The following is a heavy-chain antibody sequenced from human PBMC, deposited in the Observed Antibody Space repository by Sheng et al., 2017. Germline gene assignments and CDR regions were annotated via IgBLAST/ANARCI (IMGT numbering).Heavy chain of an antibody. V-gene: IGHV4-34*02. CDR3: ARSYYGLGKNYFYMDV. J-gene: IGHJ6*03. D-gene: IGHD3-10*01. Sequence: QVQLQQWGAGLLKPSETPVPHLRCLWGVLQCFPLDLDPPAPRKGLEWIGDIYQSGSTNYNRSLQSRVTISGDTSENQFSLRLSSVTAADTAMYYCARSYYGLGKNYFYMDVWGKGTTVTVS. CDR1: GVLQCFP. CDR2: IYQSGST.